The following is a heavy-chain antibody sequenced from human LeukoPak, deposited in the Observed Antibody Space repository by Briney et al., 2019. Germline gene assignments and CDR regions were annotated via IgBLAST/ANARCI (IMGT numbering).Heavy chain of an antibody. J-gene: IGHJ4*02. Sequence: GGSLRLSCAASGFTFTSYWMSWVRQAPGKGLEWVANINQDGSEKYYVDSVKGRFTISRDNAKNSLYLQMNSLRAEDTAVYFWARDGNGYYFDYWGQGTLVTVSS. V-gene: IGHV3-7*05. D-gene: IGHD4-23*01. CDR3: ARDGNGYYFDY. CDR2: INQDGSEK. CDR1: GFTFTSYW.